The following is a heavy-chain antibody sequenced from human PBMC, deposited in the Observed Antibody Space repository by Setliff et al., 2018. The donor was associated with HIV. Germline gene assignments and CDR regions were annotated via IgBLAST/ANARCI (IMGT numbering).Heavy chain of an antibody. CDR1: GGSISSYY. J-gene: IGHJ4*02. CDR3: AGHFYYSGSGIWAGLDS. V-gene: IGHV4-4*09. D-gene: IGHD3-10*01. CDR2: IHSSGST. Sequence: SETLSLTCTVSGGSISSYYWSWIRQPPGKGLEWIGNIHSSGSTNYNPSLKSRVTISVDTSKNQFSLKLTSVTAADTAVYYCAGHFYYSGSGIWAGLDSWGQGTLVTVSS.